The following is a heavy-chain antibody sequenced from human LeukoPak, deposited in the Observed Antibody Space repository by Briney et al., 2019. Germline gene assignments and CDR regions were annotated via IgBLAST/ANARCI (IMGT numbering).Heavy chain of an antibody. J-gene: IGHJ6*03. D-gene: IGHD5-12*01. V-gene: IGHV3-30*04. CDR3: ARSLATSYYYMDV. CDR2: ISYDGSNK. Sequence: GGSLRLSCAASGFTFSNYAMHWVRQAPGKGLEWVAVISYDGSNKFYADSVKGRSTISRDNSKNTLHLQMNSLRAEDTAVYYCARSLATSYYYMDVWGKGTTVTVSS. CDR1: GFTFSNYA.